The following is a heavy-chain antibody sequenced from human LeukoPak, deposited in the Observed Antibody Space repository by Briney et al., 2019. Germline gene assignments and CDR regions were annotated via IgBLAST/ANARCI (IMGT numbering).Heavy chain of an antibody. D-gene: IGHD2-21*01. V-gene: IGHV3-21*01. CDR2: ISNSGTYI. CDR1: GFTVSSNY. Sequence: PGGSLRLSCAASGFTVSSNYMSWVRQAPGKGLEWVSSISNSGTYIYHADSVRGRFTISRDNAKNSVYLQMNSLRVEDTAVYYCAGDVTSLDYWGQGTLVTVSS. CDR3: AGDVTSLDY. J-gene: IGHJ4*02.